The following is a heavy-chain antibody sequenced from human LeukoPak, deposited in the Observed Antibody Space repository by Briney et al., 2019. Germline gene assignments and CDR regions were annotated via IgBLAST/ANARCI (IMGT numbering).Heavy chain of an antibody. Sequence: SVKVSCKASGGTFSSYAISWVRQAPGQGLEWMGGIIPIFGTANYAQKFQGRVTITADESTSTAYMELSSLRSEDTAVYYCARDLFLRGIGYAFDIWGQGTMVTVSS. J-gene: IGHJ3*02. V-gene: IGHV1-69*13. CDR1: GGTFSSYA. CDR2: IIPIFGTA. CDR3: ARDLFLRGIGYAFDI. D-gene: IGHD1-26*01.